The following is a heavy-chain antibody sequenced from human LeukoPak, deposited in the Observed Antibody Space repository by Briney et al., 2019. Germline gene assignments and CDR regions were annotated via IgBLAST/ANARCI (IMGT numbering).Heavy chain of an antibody. D-gene: IGHD5-18*01. J-gene: IGHJ6*02. CDR2: INHSGST. CDR3: ARDVRGYSYGPDTYYYYYYGMDV. CDR1: GGSFSGYY. Sequence: ASETLSLTCAVYGGSFSGYYWSWIRQPPGKGLEWIGEINHSGSTNYNPSLKSRVTISVDTSKNQFSLKLSSVTAADTAVYYCARDVRGYSYGPDTYYYYYYGMDVWGQGTTVTVSS. V-gene: IGHV4-34*01.